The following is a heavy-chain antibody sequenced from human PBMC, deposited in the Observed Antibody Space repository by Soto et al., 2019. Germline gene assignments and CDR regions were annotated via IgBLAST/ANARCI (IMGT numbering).Heavy chain of an antibody. D-gene: IGHD2-15*01. CDR3: AKAVDDYYYGMDV. CDR1: GYTFTSYG. Sequence: GASVKVSCKASGYTFTSYGISWVRQAPGQGLEWMGWISAYNGNTNYAQKLQGRVTMTTDTSTSTAYMELRSLRSDGTAVYYCAKAVDDYYYGMDVWGQGTTVTVSS. J-gene: IGHJ6*02. V-gene: IGHV1-18*01. CDR2: ISAYNGNT.